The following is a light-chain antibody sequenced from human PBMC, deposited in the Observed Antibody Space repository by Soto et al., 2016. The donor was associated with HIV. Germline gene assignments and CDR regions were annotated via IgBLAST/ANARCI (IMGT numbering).Light chain of an antibody. CDR3: QVFDRSTDHVV. V-gene: IGLV3-21*03. CDR1: NIGSKS. J-gene: IGLJ2*01. CDR2: DDR. Sequence: YVLTQPPSVSVAPGKTASLSCGGNNIGSKSVHWYQQRPGQTPVLVVHDDRDRPSGIAERFSGSNSGNTATLTISRVEVGDEADYYCQVFDRSTDHVVFGGGTKLTVL.